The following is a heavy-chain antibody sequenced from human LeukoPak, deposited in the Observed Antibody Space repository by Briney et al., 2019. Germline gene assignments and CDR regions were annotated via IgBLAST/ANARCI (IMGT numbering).Heavy chain of an antibody. CDR1: GYSFTSYG. D-gene: IGHD6-13*01. CDR3: ARAAGGGYFDF. CDR2: ISAYNSNT. Sequence: ASVKVSCKASGYSFTSYGISWVRQAPGQGLEWMGWISAYNSNTNYAQNLQGRVTMTTGTSTSTVYLDLRSLRSDDTAVYYCARAAGGGYFDFWGQGTLVTVSS. J-gene: IGHJ4*02. V-gene: IGHV1-18*01.